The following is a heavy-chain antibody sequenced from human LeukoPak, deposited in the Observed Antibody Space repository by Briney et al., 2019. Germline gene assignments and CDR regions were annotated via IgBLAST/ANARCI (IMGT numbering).Heavy chain of an antibody. CDR2: ISSSTSYM. CDR1: GFTFSSYA. D-gene: IGHD4-17*01. CDR3: ARAGGSTVPHSDY. V-gene: IGHV3-21*01. J-gene: IGHJ4*02. Sequence: GGSLRLSCAASGFTFSSYAMSWVRQAPGKGLEWVSSISSSTSYMYYADSVKGRFTISKDNAKNSLYLQMNSLRAEDTAVYYCARAGGSTVPHSDYWGQGTLVTVSS.